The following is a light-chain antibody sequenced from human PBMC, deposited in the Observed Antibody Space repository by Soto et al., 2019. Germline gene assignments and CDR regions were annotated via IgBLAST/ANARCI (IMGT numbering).Light chain of an antibody. J-gene: IGKJ5*01. CDR1: QSVLYSSNNKNY. CDR2: WAS. Sequence: DIVMTQSPDSLAVSLGERATINCKSSQSVLYSSNNKNYLAWYQHKPGQPPKLLIYWASTRESGVPDRFSGSGSGTDFTLTVSSLQAEDVAVYYCQQYYTTPITFGQGTRLEN. CDR3: QQYYTTPIT. V-gene: IGKV4-1*01.